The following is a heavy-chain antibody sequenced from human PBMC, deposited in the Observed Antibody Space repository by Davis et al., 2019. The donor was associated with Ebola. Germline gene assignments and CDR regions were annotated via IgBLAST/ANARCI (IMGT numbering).Heavy chain of an antibody. J-gene: IGHJ6*02. CDR1: GYTFTGYY. CDR2: INPNSGGT. CDR3: AGDIRVRYYDILTYPSGMDV. Sequence: ASVTVSCKASGYTFTGYYMHWVRQAPGQGLEWMGWINPNSGGTNYAQKFQGWVTMTRDTSISTAYMELSRLRSDDTAVYYSAGDIRVRYYDILTYPSGMDVWGQGTTVTVSS. V-gene: IGHV1-2*04. D-gene: IGHD3-9*01.